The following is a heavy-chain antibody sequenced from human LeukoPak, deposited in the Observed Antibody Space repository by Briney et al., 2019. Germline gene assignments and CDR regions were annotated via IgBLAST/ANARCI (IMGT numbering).Heavy chain of an antibody. V-gene: IGHV4-30-4*07. Sequence: PSETLSLTCAVSGGSLSSGGYSWSWIRQPPGKGLEWIGYIYYSGSTYYSGSTHYKLSLKSRVTISVDTSKNQFSLKLNSVTAADTAVYYCARDHSSSSEDYWGQGTLVTVSS. CDR3: ARDHSSSSEDY. D-gene: IGHD6-13*01. CDR1: GGSLSSGGYS. CDR2: IYYSGSTYYSGST. J-gene: IGHJ4*02.